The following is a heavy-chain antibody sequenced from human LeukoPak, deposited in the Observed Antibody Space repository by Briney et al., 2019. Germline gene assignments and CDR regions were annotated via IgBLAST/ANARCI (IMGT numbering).Heavy chain of an antibody. CDR3: ARQTDDFWSGYPTPVDY. CDR2: IYYSGST. D-gene: IGHD3-3*01. Sequence: SETLSLTCTVSGGSISSYYWSWIRQPLGKGLEWIGYIYYSGSTNYNPSLKSRVTISVDTSKNQFSLKLSSVTAADTAVYYCARQTDDFWSGYPTPVDYWGQGTLVTVSS. J-gene: IGHJ4*02. CDR1: GGSISSYY. V-gene: IGHV4-59*08.